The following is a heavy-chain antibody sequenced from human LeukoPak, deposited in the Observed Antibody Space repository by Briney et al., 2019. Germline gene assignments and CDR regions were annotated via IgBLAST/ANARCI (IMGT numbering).Heavy chain of an antibody. Sequence: GASVKVSCKASGGTFSSYAISWVRQAPGQGLEWMGRIIPILGIANYAQKFQGRVTITADKSTSTAYMELSSLRSEDTAVYYCARVGGDCSSTSCPFDPWGQGTLVTVSS. CDR2: IIPILGIA. CDR3: ARVGGDCSSTSCPFDP. J-gene: IGHJ5*02. CDR1: GGTFSSYA. D-gene: IGHD2-2*01. V-gene: IGHV1-69*04.